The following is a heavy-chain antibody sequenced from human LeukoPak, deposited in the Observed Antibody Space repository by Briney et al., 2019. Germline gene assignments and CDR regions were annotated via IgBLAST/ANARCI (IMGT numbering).Heavy chain of an antibody. D-gene: IGHD4-17*01. J-gene: IGHJ5*02. CDR3: AKSDYFDP. CDR2: IKSDGSTA. Sequence: GGSLRLSCAASGFTFSNYWMNWIRQAPGKGLVWVSRIKSDGSTATYADSMKGRFSVSRDNAKNTVYLQMNSLRTEDTAVYYCAKSDYFDPWGQGTLVTVSS. V-gene: IGHV3-74*01. CDR1: GFTFSNYW.